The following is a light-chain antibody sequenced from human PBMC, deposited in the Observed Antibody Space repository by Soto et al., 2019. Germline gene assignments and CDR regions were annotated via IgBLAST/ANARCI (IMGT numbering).Light chain of an antibody. J-gene: IGKJ5*01. CDR2: GTS. Sequence: EIVMTHAPATLSVSPGERATLSCRASQSVSSNLAWYQQKPGQAPRLLIYGTSNRATGIPDRFSGSGSGTDFSLTISRLEPEDVGIYYCQQYGSSAPITFGQGTRLEIK. CDR3: QQYGSSAPIT. CDR1: QSVSSN. V-gene: IGKV3-20*01.